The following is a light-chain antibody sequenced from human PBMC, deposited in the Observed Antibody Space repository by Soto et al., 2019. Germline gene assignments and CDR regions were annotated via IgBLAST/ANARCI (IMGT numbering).Light chain of an antibody. CDR2: SAS. CDR3: QKYNSALA. Sequence: DIQMTPSPSSLSASVGDRIIITCRASQDISNYLAWYQQKPGKVPKLLIYSASTLQSGVPSRFSGSGSGTDFTLTINSLQPEDVATYFCQKYNSALALGQGTRLEIK. J-gene: IGKJ5*01. V-gene: IGKV1-27*01. CDR1: QDISNY.